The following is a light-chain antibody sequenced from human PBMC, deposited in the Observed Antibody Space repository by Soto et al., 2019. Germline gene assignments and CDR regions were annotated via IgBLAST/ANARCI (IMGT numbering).Light chain of an antibody. Sequence: QSVLTQPRSVSVSSGQSVTISCTGTRSDVGGYNYVSWYQQHPGKAPKLMIYDVSKRPSGVPDRFSGSKSGNTASLTISGLQAEEEADYYCCSYAGSYTFVFGTGTKVTVL. CDR3: CSYAGSYTFV. CDR2: DVS. V-gene: IGLV2-11*01. CDR1: RSDVGGYNY. J-gene: IGLJ1*01.